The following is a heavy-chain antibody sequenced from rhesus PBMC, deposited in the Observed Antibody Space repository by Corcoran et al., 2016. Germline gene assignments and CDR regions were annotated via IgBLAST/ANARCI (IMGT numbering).Heavy chain of an antibody. CDR2: ISGSNWNT. Sequence: QLQLQESGPGLVRASETLSLTCAVSGASISSNWWSWVRQAPGKGLGWIGRISGSNWNTNSNPSLKSRVIISTDTSKNPFSLNLRSVTAADTAVYHCAKGGSEFFDSWGQGVLVTVSS. J-gene: IGHJ4*01. CDR1: GASISSNW. CDR3: AKGGSEFFDS. V-gene: IGHV4-173*01.